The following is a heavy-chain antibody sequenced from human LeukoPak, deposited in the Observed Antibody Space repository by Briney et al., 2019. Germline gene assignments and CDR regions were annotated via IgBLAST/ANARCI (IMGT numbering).Heavy chain of an antibody. CDR2: INQDESSQ. Sequence: GGSLRLSCAASGFSFTTYWMGWVRQAPGKGLEWVANINQDESSQYYVDAVRGRFTISRDNAKNSRNLQMNSLRGENTAVYFCARVVPVTKDQYCDYWGQGTLVTVSS. V-gene: IGHV3-7*01. CDR1: GFSFTTYW. D-gene: IGHD4-17*01. J-gene: IGHJ4*02. CDR3: ARVVPVTKDQYCDY.